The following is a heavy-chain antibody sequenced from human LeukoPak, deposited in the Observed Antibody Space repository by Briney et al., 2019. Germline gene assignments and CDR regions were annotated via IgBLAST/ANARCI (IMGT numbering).Heavy chain of an antibody. CDR3: ARGPRRYYDSSGYH. D-gene: IGHD3-22*01. V-gene: IGHV3-9*01. CDR2: ISWNSGSI. Sequence: GGSLRLSCAASGFTFEDYAMHWVRQAPGKGLEWVSGISWNSGSIGYADSVKGRFTISRDNAKNSLYLQMNSLRAEDTAVYYCARGPRRYYDSSGYHWGQGTLVTVSS. J-gene: IGHJ4*02. CDR1: GFTFEDYA.